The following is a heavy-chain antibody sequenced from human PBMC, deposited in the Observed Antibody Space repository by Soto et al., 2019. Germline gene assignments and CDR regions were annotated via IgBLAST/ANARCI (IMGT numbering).Heavy chain of an antibody. CDR2: IYNDGDST. CDR1: GLTFRTYW. V-gene: IGHV3-74*03. Sequence: EVQLVESGGGLVQPGGSLRLSCAASGLTFRTYWVIWVRQAPGKGLVWVSRIYNDGDSTLHAASVTGRFTISRDNAKNTVYLEMSALRAEDTAMYYCEGRPGYSSGGDYWGRGSLVTVSS. CDR3: EGRPGYSSGGDY. J-gene: IGHJ4*02. D-gene: IGHD2-21*01.